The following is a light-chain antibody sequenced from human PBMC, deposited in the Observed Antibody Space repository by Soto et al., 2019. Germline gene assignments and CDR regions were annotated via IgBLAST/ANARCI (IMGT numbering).Light chain of an antibody. CDR3: ETWDSNTVV. Sequence: QRVLTQSSSASASLGSSVKLTCTLRSGHNNYIIAWHQQQPGKAPRYLMKLEASGRFTKGSGVPDRFAGSTSGADRYLTISNLQFEDEADYYCETWDSNTVVFGGGTKLTVL. CDR1: SGHNNYI. J-gene: IGLJ2*01. V-gene: IGLV4-60*02. CDR2: LEASGRF.